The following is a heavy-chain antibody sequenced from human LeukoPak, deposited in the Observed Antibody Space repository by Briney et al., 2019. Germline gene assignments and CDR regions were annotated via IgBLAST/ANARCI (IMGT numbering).Heavy chain of an antibody. Sequence: ASVKDSCKASGYTFTCYYMHWVRQAPGQGLEGMGWINTNSGGTNYAQKFQGRVTKTRDRSNSTAYMELTRLRDDHTPVYYFPWSRYFDCLFYCHYWGQRTLDTVPS. CDR2: INTNSGGT. CDR1: GYTFTCYY. V-gene: IGHV1-2*02. CDR3: PWSRYFDCLFYCHY. D-gene: IGHD3-9*01. J-gene: IGHJ4*02.